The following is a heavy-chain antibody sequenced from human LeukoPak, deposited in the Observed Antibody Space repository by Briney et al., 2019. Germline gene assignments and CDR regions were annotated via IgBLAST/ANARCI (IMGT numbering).Heavy chain of an antibody. V-gene: IGHV3-30*02. CDR3: AKSRPQNTITYYFDY. CDR1: GFTFSSYG. Sequence: GGSLRLSCAASGFTFSSYGMHWVRQAPGKGLEWVAFIRYDGSNKYYADSVKGRFTISRDNSKNTLYLQMNSLRAEDTAVYYCAKSRPQNTITYYFDYWGQGTLVTVSS. CDR2: IRYDGSNK. J-gene: IGHJ4*02. D-gene: IGHD3-10*01.